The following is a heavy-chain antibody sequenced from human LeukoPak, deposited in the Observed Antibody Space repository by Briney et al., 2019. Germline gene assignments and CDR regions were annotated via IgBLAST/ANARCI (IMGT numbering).Heavy chain of an antibody. J-gene: IGHJ4*02. CDR3: AKPLTHTIFGAFDS. CDR1: GFPLSTYG. CDR2: LRYDGSNK. D-gene: IGHD3-3*01. Sequence: GSLSLSCVASGFPLSTYGMHWVRQAPGKGLEWVSFLRYDGSNKYYEDSVKGRFTISRDNAKNTLYLQMNSMRAEDTAVYYCAKPLTHTIFGAFDSWGQGTLVTVSS. V-gene: IGHV3-30*02.